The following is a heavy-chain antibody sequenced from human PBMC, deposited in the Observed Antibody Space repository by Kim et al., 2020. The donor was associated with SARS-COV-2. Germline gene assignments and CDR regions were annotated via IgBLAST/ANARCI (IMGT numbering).Heavy chain of an antibody. CDR1: GFTFSSYS. J-gene: IGHJ4*02. D-gene: IGHD3-10*01. V-gene: IGHV3-21*01. CDR3: ARDPLFVTMGFGESH. CDR2: ISSSSSYI. Sequence: GGSLRLSCAASGFTFSSYSMNWVRQAPGKGLEWVSSISSSSSYIYYADSVKGRFTISRDNAKNSLYLQMNSLRAEDTAVYYCARDPLFVTMGFGESHWGQGTLVTVSS.